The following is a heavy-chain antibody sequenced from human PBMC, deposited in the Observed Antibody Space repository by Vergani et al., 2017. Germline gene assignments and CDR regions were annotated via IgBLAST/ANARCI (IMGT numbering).Heavy chain of an antibody. D-gene: IGHD3-10*01. Sequence: QVQLVQSGAEVGKPGASVKISCKASGYTFTAYYIHWVRQAPEQGLEWVGVISPDGFSTFYAQKFQGRVTITRDTSTSTVYMELSSLRSEDTAVYYCARATSFRGVSQRTFHYGMDVWGQGTTVTVSS. J-gene: IGHJ6*02. CDR2: ISPDGFST. CDR3: ARATSFRGVSQRTFHYGMDV. CDR1: GYTFTAYY. V-gene: IGHV1-46*01.